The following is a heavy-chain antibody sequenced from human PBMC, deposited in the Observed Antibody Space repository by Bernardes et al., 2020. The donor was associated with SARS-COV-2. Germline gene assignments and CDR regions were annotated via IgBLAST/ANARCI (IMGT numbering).Heavy chain of an antibody. CDR3: ARDYYGSGRDFDS. CDR2: INPYSGGT. J-gene: IGHJ4*01. CDR1: GYTFTGYY. V-gene: IGHV1-2*02. D-gene: IGHD3-10*01. Sequence: SVKVSCKASGYTFTGYYMHWVRQAPGQGLEWLGWINPYSGGTNYAQKFQGRVTMTRDTSISTAYMGLRRLRADDTAVYYCARDYYGSGRDFDSWGHGTLITVSS.